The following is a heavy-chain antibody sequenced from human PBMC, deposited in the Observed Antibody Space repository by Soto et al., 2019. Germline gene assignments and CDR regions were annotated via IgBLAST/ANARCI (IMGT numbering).Heavy chain of an antibody. D-gene: IGHD2-2*01. CDR1: GFTFSNYA. J-gene: IGHJ4*02. CDR2: ISYDGDNE. V-gene: IGHV3-30*18. Sequence: PGGSLRLSCAASGFTFSNYAMHWVRQAPGKGLEWVAIISYDGDNEYYADSVRGRFTISRDNSKNTLYLQTNNLRHEDTAVYYCAKDGGPVYCNSPVRCAIRFALWGQGTLVSASS. CDR3: AKDGGPVYCNSPVRCAIRFAL.